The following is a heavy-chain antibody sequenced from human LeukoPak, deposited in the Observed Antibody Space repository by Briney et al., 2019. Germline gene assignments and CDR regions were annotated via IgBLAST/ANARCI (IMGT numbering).Heavy chain of an antibody. Sequence: GASVKVSCKASGYTFTSYYMHWVRQAPGQGLEWMGIINPSGGSTSYAQKFQGRVTMTRDMSTSTVYMELSSLRSGDTAVYYCARATPYYYYMDVWGKGTTVTVSS. CDR2: INPSGGST. CDR3: ARATPYYYYMDV. V-gene: IGHV1-46*01. J-gene: IGHJ6*03. CDR1: GYTFTSYY.